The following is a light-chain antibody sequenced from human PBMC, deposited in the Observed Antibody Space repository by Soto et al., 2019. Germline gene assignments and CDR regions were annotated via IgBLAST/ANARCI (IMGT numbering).Light chain of an antibody. Sequence: DIQMTQSPSSLSASVGDRVTISCRASQDISNFLAWYQHKPGEVPKVLIYAASTLQSGVPSRFSGSGSGTDFTLTISSLQPEDVATYYCQKYNSSLVTFGGGTKVAIK. CDR3: QKYNSSLVT. CDR2: AAS. CDR1: QDISNF. J-gene: IGKJ4*01. V-gene: IGKV1-27*01.